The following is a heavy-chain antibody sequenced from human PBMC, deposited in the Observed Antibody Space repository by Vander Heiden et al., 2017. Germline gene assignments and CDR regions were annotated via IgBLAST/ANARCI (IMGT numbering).Heavy chain of an antibody. Sequence: EVQLVESGGGLVQPDRSLSLPCAASGFTFDDYAMHWVRQAPGKGLEWVSGISWNSGSIGYADSVKGRFTISRDNAKNSLYLRMNSLRAEDTALYYCAKASDSSSWDFDYWGQGNLVTVSS. D-gene: IGHD6-6*01. V-gene: IGHV3-9*01. CDR2: ISWNSGSI. J-gene: IGHJ4*02. CDR1: GFTFDDYA. CDR3: AKASDSSSWDFDY.